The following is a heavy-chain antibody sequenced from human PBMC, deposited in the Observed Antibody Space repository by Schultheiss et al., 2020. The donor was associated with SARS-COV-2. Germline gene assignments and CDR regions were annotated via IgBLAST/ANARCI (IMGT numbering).Heavy chain of an antibody. J-gene: IGHJ4*02. D-gene: IGHD3-9*01. CDR1: GYTFTSYG. CDR3: ARDFPYYDILTGLDY. CDR2: ISAYNGNT. V-gene: IGHV1-18*01. Sequence: ASVKVSCKASGYTFTSYGISWVRQAPGQGLEWMGWISAYNGNTNYAQKLQGRVTMTTDTSTSTAYMELRSLRSDDTAVYYCARDFPYYDILTGLDYWGQGTLVTVSS.